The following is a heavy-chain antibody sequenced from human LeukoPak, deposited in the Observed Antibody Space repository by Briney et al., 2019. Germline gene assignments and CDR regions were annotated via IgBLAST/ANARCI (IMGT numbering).Heavy chain of an antibody. CDR2: IYSGGST. J-gene: IGHJ4*02. D-gene: IGHD2-21*02. CDR1: GFTFSSNY. Sequence: GGSLRLSCAASGFTFSSNYMSWVRQAPGKGLEWVSVIYSGGSTYYTDSVKGRFTISRDDSKNTLYLQMNSLRAEDTAVYYCARDRGRAYCGGNCYPYFDYWGQGILVTVSS. V-gene: IGHV3-53*01. CDR3: ARDRGRAYCGGNCYPYFDY.